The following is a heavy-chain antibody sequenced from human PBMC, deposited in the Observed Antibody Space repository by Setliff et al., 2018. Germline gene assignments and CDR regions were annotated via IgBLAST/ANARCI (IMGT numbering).Heavy chain of an antibody. CDR3: ARGPLGDYADFYYYMDV. D-gene: IGHD4-17*01. Sequence: SVKVSCKASGDTFSTYALSWVRQAPGQGLEWMGGIIPLLETAKYAQKFQGRVTITADKSTNTGYMELSSPTTEDTAVYYCARGPLGDYADFYYYMDVWGMGTTVTVSS. CDR2: IIPLLETA. V-gene: IGHV1-69*06. J-gene: IGHJ6*03. CDR1: GDTFSTYA.